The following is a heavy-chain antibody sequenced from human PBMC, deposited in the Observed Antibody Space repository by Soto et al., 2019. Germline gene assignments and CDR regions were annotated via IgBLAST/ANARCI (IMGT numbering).Heavy chain of an antibody. CDR1: GYTFTSYD. V-gene: IGHV1-8*01. J-gene: IGHJ3*02. CDR3: ARDYYDSSGHRDAFDI. CDR2: MNPNSGNT. D-gene: IGHD3-22*01. Sequence: ASVKVSCKASGYTFTSYDINWVRQATGQGLERMGWMNPNSGNTGYAQKFQGRVTMTRNTSISTAYMELSSLRSEDTAVYYCARDYYDSSGHRDAFDIWGQGTMVTVSS.